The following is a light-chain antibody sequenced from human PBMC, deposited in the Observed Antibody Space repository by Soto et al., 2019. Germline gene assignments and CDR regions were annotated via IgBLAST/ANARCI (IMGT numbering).Light chain of an antibody. CDR1: QSIRTD. J-gene: IGKJ1*01. CDR2: DAS. V-gene: IGKV3D-15*01. CDR3: QQYNNWPPWT. Sequence: DIVMTQSPATLSVSPGERATLSCRASQSIRTDLAWYQQKSGQGPRLLIYDASTRATGIPARFSGSGYGTEFTLTISSLQSEDFAVYYCQQYNNWPPWTVGQGTKVEIK.